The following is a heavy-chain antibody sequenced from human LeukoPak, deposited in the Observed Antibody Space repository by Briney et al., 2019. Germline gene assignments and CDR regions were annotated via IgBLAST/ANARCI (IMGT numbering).Heavy chain of an antibody. CDR3: ATEIAAAGIGDY. Sequence: ASVKVSCKVSGYTLTELSMHWVRQAPGKGLGWMGGFDPEDGETIYAQKFQGRVTMTEDTSTDTAYMELSSLRSEDTAVYYCATEIAAAGIGDYWGQGTLVTVSS. CDR1: GYTLTELS. J-gene: IGHJ4*02. D-gene: IGHD6-13*01. CDR2: FDPEDGET. V-gene: IGHV1-24*01.